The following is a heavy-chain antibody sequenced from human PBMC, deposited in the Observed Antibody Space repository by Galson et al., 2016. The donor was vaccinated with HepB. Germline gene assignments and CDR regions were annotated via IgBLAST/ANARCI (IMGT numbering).Heavy chain of an antibody. D-gene: IGHD3-3*01. CDR2: ISGSGGST. CDR1: GFIFSNYA. J-gene: IGHJ6*02. CDR3: AKAVTRNTIFGVVTGKESAHYGMDV. Sequence: SLRLSCAASGFIFSNYAMSWVRQVPGKGLEWVSAISGSGGSTHYADSVKGRFTISRDNSKNTLYLQMTSLRAEDTAVYYCAKAVTRNTIFGVVTGKESAHYGMDVWGQGTTVTVSS. V-gene: IGHV3-23*01.